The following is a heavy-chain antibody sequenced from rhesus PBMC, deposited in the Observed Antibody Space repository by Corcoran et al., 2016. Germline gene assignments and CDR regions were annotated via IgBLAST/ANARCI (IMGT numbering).Heavy chain of an antibody. CDR2: IGGSSGST. Sequence: QVQLQESGPGLVKPSETLSLTCAVSGGSISGYYWNWIRQPPGKGLEWLGYIGGSSGSTDYNPSLKSRVAISTDTSKNQFSLKLSSVTAADTAVYYCASGPTEYSGSYRNYGLDSWGQGVVVTVSS. CDR3: ASGPTEYSGSYRNYGLDS. CDR1: GGSISGYY. D-gene: IGHD3-16*01. J-gene: IGHJ6*01. V-gene: IGHV4-165*02.